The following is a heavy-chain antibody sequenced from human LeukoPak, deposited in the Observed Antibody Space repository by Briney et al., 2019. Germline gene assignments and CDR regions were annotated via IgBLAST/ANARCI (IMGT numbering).Heavy chain of an antibody. D-gene: IGHD2-2*01. CDR3: ARELGQYCSSTSCYGYAFDI. CDR1: GGSISSYY. Sequence: SETLSLTCTVSGGSISSYYWSWIRQPPGKGLEWIGYIYYSGSTNYNPSLKSRVTISVDTSKNQFSLKLSSVTAADTAVYYCARELGQYCSSTSCYGYAFDIWGQRTMVTVSS. V-gene: IGHV4-59*01. CDR2: IYYSGST. J-gene: IGHJ3*02.